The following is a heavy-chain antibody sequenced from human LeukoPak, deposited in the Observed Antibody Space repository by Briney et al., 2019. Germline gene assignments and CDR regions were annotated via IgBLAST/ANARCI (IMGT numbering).Heavy chain of an antibody. CDR3: ASTAGATLNQEYYFGY. CDR1: GGTFSSYA. V-gene: IGHV1-69*13. Sequence: SVKVSCKASGGTFSSYAISWVRQAPGQGLEWMGGIIPIFGTANYAQKFQGRVTITADESTSTAYMELSSLRSEDTAVYYCASTAGATLNQEYYFGYWGQGTLVTVSS. D-gene: IGHD1-26*01. J-gene: IGHJ4*02. CDR2: IIPIFGTA.